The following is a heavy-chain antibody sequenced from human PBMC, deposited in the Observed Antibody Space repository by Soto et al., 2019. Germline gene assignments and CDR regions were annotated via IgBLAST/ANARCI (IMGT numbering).Heavy chain of an antibody. V-gene: IGHV3-33*01. J-gene: IGHJ6*02. CDR1: GFPFSSYG. CDR3: ARAVVVVPAAIHGMDV. CDR2: IWYDGSNK. Sequence: GGSLRLSCAASGFPFSSYGMHWVRQAPGKGLEWVAVIWYDGSNKYYADSVKGRFTISRDNSKNTLYLQMNSLRAEDTAVYYCARAVVVVPAAIHGMDVWGQGTTVTVSS. D-gene: IGHD2-2*02.